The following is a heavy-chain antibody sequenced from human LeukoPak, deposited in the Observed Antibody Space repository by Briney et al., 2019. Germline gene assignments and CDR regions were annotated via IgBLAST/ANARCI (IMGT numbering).Heavy chain of an antibody. CDR2: IYCDDDK. CDR1: GLSLSTSGVG. CDR3: AHRRSGYNWNHGDFDF. V-gene: IGHV2-5*02. D-gene: IGHD3-22*01. Sequence: SGPTLVNPTQTLTLTCTFSGLSLSTSGVGVGWIRQPPRKALERLARIYCDDDKRYSPSLNSRLSITKDTSKNQVVLIMTNMDPVDTATYYCAHRRSGYNWNHGDFDFWGQGTLVTVSS. J-gene: IGHJ4*02.